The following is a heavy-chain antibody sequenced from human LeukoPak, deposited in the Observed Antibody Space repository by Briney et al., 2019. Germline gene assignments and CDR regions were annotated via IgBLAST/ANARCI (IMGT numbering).Heavy chain of an antibody. Sequence: GGSLRLSCAASGFTFSSYAMSWVRQAPGKGLEWVSSISSSSSYIYYADSVKGRFTISRDNSKNTLYLQMNSLRAGDTAVYYCARGGGYSYGTYGMDVWGQGTTVTVSS. CDR2: ISSSSSYI. J-gene: IGHJ6*02. V-gene: IGHV3-21*01. CDR3: ARGGGYSYGTYGMDV. D-gene: IGHD5-18*01. CDR1: GFTFSSYA.